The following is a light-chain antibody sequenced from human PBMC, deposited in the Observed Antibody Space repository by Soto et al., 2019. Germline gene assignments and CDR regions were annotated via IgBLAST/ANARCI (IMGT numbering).Light chain of an antibody. CDR1: QSIGSW. V-gene: IGKV1-5*03. CDR2: KAS. Sequence: DIQMTQSPSTLSASVGDRVTNTCRASQSIGSWLAWYQQKPVKAPKLLIYKASSLESGVPSRFSGSGSGTEFTLTISSLQPDDFATYYCQQYDIYSWTFGQGTKVDIK. J-gene: IGKJ1*01. CDR3: QQYDIYSWT.